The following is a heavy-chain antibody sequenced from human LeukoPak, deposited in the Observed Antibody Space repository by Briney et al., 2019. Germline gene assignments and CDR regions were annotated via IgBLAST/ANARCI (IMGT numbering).Heavy chain of an antibody. V-gene: IGHV3-23*01. CDR1: GLTFSSYA. Sequence: GGSLRLSCAASGLTFSSYAMSWVRQAPGKGLEWVSAISGSSGHTYYADSVKGRFTISRDNSKNTLYLQMNSLRAEDTAVYYCARDQYSGYEDYWGQGTLVTVSS. CDR3: ARDQYSGYEDY. CDR2: ISGSSGHT. J-gene: IGHJ4*02. D-gene: IGHD5-12*01.